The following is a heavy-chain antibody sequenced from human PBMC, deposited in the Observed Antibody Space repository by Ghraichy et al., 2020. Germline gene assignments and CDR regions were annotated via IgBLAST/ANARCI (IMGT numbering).Heavy chain of an antibody. Sequence: GESLNISCAASGFSFSDYYMSWIRQAPGKGLEWVSYINSDGSTISYADSVKGRFTISRDNAKNSLYLQMNSLRVEDTAVYYCARDVSWFRHWGQGNLVTVSS. J-gene: IGHJ4*02. CDR2: INSDGSTI. CDR1: GFSFSDYY. D-gene: IGHD3-10*01. CDR3: ARDVSWFRH. V-gene: IGHV3-11*01.